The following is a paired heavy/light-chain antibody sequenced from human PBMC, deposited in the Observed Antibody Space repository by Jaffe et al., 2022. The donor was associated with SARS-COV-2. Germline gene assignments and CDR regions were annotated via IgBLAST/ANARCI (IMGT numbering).Heavy chain of an antibody. CDR1: GSSVRSNTVG. J-gene: IGHJ3*02. D-gene: IGHD6-13*01. CDR2: IYSDDDK. V-gene: IGHV2-5*02. CDR3: ARAPLEEGAWVAAAGTMGAFDI. Sequence: QITLKESGPTLVKPTQTLTLTCTFSGSSVRSNTVGVGWIRQPPGKALEWLTLIYSDDDKRYSPSLKSRITITKDTSKNQVVLTLANVDPVDTATYYCARAPLEEGAWVAAAGTMGAFDIWGQGTVVTVSS.
Light chain of an antibody. J-gene: IGKJ2*01. CDR2: WAS. CDR3: QQYYSTPYA. Sequence: IVMTQSPDSLAVSLGERATINCKSSQSVLYSSRSKNKNYLAWYQQKPGQPPKLLIYWASSRGSGVPDRFSGSGSGTDFTLTISSLQAEDVAVYYCQQYYSTPYAFGQGTNLEIK. CDR1: QSVLYSSRSKNKNY. V-gene: IGKV4-1*01.